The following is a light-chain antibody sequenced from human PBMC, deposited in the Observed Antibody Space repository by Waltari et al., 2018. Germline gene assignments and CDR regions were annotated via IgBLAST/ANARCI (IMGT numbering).Light chain of an antibody. V-gene: IGLV2-14*03. Sequence: QSALTQPASVSGSPGQSLTLSCPGTSSYVGGYKYVAVYQQHPGKAPKLIIYDVSTRPSGTSNRFSGSKSGNTASLTISGLQADDEADYYCNSYTSSRTWVFGGGTKLTVL. CDR2: DVS. CDR3: NSYTSSRTWV. J-gene: IGLJ3*02. CDR1: SSYVGGYKY.